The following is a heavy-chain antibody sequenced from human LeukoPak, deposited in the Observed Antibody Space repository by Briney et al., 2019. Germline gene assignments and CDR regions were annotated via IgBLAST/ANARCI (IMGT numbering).Heavy chain of an antibody. CDR2: ISAYNGNT. V-gene: IGHV1-18*01. D-gene: IGHD5-12*01. CDR1: GYTFTSYG. J-gene: IGHJ4*02. CDR3: ARSGYSGYDFGDY. Sequence: ASVKVSCKASGYTFTSYGISWVRQAPGQGLEWMGWISAYNGNTNYAQNLQGRVTMTTDTSTSTVYMELRSLRSDDTAVYYCARSGYSGYDFGDYWGQGTLVTVSS.